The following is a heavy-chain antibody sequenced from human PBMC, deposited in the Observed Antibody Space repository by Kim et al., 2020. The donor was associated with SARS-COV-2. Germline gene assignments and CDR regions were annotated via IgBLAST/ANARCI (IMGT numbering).Heavy chain of an antibody. Sequence: GGSLRLSCAASGFTFNTFAMSWVRQAPGKGLEWVSGLLASGTTTYYADSVKGRFTISRDNSKYTLYLQMNSVRADDTAIYYCVKLRGATLSKCYFDYWG. V-gene: IGHV3-23*01. J-gene: IGHJ4*03. CDR1: GFTFNTFA. CDR2: LLASGTTT. CDR3: VKLRGATLSKCYFDY. D-gene: IGHD4-17*01.